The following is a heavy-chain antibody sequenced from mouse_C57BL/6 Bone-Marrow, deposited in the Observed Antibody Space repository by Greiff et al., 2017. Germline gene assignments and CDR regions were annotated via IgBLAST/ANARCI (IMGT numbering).Heavy chain of an antibody. D-gene: IGHD1-1*01. V-gene: IGHV5-6*01. CDR2: ISSGGSYT. J-gene: IGHJ1*03. Sequence: EVQLVESGGDLVKPGGSLKLSCAASGFTFSSYGMSWVRQTPDKRLEWVAPISSGGSYTYDPDSVKGRLTISRDNAKNTLYLQMSSLKSEDTAMYYCARHVYYCGSSHWYFDVWGTGTTVTVSS. CDR1: GFTFSSYG. CDR3: ARHVYYCGSSHWYFDV.